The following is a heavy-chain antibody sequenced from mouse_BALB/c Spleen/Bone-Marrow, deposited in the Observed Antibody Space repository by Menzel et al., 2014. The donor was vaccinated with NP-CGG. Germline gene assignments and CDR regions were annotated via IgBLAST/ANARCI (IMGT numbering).Heavy chain of an antibody. V-gene: IGHV1-69*02. CDR3: ARTAY. CDR1: GYTFTDYW. CDR2: IDPSDSET. J-gene: IGHJ3*01. Sequence: VQLQQSGAELVKPGAPVKLSCKASGYTFTDYWMNWVKQRPGRGLEWIGRIDPSDSETHYNQKFKDKATLTVDKSSITAYIQLSNLTSEDSAAYYCARTAYWGQGTLVTVSA.